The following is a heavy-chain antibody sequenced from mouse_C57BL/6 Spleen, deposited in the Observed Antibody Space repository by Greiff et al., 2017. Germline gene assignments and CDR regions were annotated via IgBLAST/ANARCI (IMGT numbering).Heavy chain of an antibody. D-gene: IGHD1-1*01. CDR2: IDPSDSYT. CDR3: ARSITTVEPFDY. CDR1: GYTFTSYW. Sequence: QVQLQQSGAELVMPGASVKLSCKASGYTFTSYWMHWVKQRPGQGLEWIGEIDPSDSYTNYNQKFKGKSTLTVDKSSSTAYMQLSSLTSEDSAVYYCARSITTVEPFDYWGQGTTLTVSS. J-gene: IGHJ2*01. V-gene: IGHV1-69*01.